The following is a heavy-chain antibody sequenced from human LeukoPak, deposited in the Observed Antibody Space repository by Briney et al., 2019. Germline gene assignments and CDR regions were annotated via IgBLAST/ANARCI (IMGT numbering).Heavy chain of an antibody. CDR2: IKRDGSEN. CDR1: GFSFRNSW. D-gene: IGHD3-3*01. CDR3: ARDRYNDFWSGYDALYYYYMDV. Sequence: PGGSLRLSCAASGFSFRNSWMSWVRQAPGKGLEWVANIKRDGSENFYVDSVKGRFTIFRDNAKKSLYLEMNSLRVEDTAVYYCARDRYNDFWSGYDALYYYYMDVWGKGTTVTVFS. V-gene: IGHV3-7*01. J-gene: IGHJ6*03.